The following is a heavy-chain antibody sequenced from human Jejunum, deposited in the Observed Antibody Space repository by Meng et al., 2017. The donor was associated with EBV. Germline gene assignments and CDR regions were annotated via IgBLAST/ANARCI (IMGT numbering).Heavy chain of an antibody. V-gene: IGHV4-39*01. J-gene: IGHJ4*02. Sequence: QLQLHESGPGLVQPSETLSLTCTVSGGSISSSSYYWGWIRQPPGKGLEWIGTYYNSGSTYYNPSLKSRVTISVDTSKNQFSLKLISVTAADTAAYYCARQGPSGRTFDYWGQGTLVTVSS. CDR2: YYNSGST. CDR1: GGSISSSSYY. D-gene: IGHD1-26*01. CDR3: ARQGPSGRTFDY.